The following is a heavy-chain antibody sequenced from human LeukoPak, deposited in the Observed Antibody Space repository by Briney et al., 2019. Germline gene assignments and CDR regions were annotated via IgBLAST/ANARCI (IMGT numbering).Heavy chain of an antibody. CDR1: GFTVSSNY. CDR3: ARDLPVAGSDC. V-gene: IGHV3-53*01. J-gene: IGHJ4*02. D-gene: IGHD6-19*01. CDR2: IYSGGST. Sequence: GGSLRLSCAASGFTVSSNYMSWVRQAPGKGLGWVSVIYSGGSTYYADSVKGRFTISRDNSKNTLYLQMNSLRAEDTAVYYCARDLPVAGSDCWGQGTLVTVSS.